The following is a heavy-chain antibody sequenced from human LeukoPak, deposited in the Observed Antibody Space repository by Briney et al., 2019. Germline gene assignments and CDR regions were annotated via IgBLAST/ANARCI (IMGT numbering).Heavy chain of an antibody. D-gene: IGHD2-15*01. J-gene: IGHJ4*02. CDR3: ARHWVAASWSYFDY. Sequence: GGSLRLSCAASGFTFSIYLMNGLRQAPGQGREWVSSISSSSSYIYYADPVTGRVTISRDNAKNSLYLQMNSLRAEDTAVYYCARHWVAASWSYFDYWGQGTLVTVSS. CDR2: ISSSSSYI. V-gene: IGHV3-21*01. CDR1: GFTFSIYL.